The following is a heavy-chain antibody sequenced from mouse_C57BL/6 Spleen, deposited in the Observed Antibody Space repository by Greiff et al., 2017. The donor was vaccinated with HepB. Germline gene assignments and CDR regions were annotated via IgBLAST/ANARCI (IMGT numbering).Heavy chain of an antibody. CDR3: TNDGSSYGAWFAY. CDR2: IDPENGDT. Sequence: VQLQQSGAELVRPGASVKLSCTASGFNIKDDYMHWVKQRPEQGLEWIGWIDPENGDTEYASKFQGKATITADTSSNTAYLQLSSLTSEDTAVYYCTNDGSSYGAWFAYWGQGTLVTVSA. J-gene: IGHJ3*01. D-gene: IGHD1-1*01. V-gene: IGHV14-4*01. CDR1: GFNIKDDY.